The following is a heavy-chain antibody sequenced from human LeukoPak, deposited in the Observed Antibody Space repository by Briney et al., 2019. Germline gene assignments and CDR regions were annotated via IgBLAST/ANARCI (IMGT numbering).Heavy chain of an antibody. D-gene: IGHD5-18*01. CDR1: GFTFSSYW. V-gene: IGHV3-7*01. Sequence: GGSLRLSCAASGFTFSSYWMNWARQAPGKGLEWVASINHNGNVNYYVDSVKGRFTISRDNAKNSLYLQMNSLRAEDTAVYYCARDPYRRATAFGYWGQGTLVTVSS. J-gene: IGHJ4*02. CDR2: INHNGNVN. CDR3: ARDPYRRATAFGY.